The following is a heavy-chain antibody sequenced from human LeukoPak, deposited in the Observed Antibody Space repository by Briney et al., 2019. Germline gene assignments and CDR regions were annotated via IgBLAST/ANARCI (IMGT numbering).Heavy chain of an antibody. D-gene: IGHD4-17*01. CDR2: VSSSGGRT. J-gene: IGHJ4*02. CDR3: ATYGDYEAYHFDY. V-gene: IGHV3-23*01. CDR1: GFTFSNYA. Sequence: ESGGSLRLSCAASGFTFSNYAMSWVRQAPGKGLEWVSAVSSSGGRTYYADSVKGRFTISRDNSKNTLYLQMNSLRAEDTAVYYCATYGDYEAYHFDYWGQGTLVTVSS.